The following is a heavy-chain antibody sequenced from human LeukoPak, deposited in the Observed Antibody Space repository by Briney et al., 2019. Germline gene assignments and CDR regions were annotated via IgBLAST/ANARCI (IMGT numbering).Heavy chain of an antibody. J-gene: IGHJ3*02. V-gene: IGHV4-39*01. CDR1: GGSISSSSYY. CDR2: IYYSGST. CDR3: ARMQRVGAFDI. Sequence: SETLSLTCTVSGGSISSSSYYWGWIRQPPGKGLEWAGRIYYSGSTYYNPSLKTRVTISVDTSKNQFSLKLSSVTAADTAVYYCARMQRVGAFDIWGQGTMVTVSS.